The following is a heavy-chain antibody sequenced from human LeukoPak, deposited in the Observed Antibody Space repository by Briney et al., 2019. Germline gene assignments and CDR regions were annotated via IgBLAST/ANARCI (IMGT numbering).Heavy chain of an antibody. CDR1: GFTFDDYA. D-gene: IGHD6-6*01. CDR2: ISWNSGSV. CDR3: AKELGSSSEYYYFVY. Sequence: GGSLRLSCAASGFTFDDYAMHRVRQAPGKGLERVSGISWNSGSVHYADSVKGRFTISRDNAKNSLYLQMNSLRAEDTAVYYCAKELGSSSEYYYFVYWGQGTLVTVSS. V-gene: IGHV3-9*01. J-gene: IGHJ4*02.